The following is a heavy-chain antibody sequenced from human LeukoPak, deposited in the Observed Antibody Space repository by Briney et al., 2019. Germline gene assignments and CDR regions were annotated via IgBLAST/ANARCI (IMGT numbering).Heavy chain of an antibody. CDR3: ARVGVSSDWYFDL. CDR2: IKQDGSEK. V-gene: IGHV3-7*05. Sequence: PGESLRLSCAASGFTFSRYWMSWVRQAPGKGLQWVANIKQDGSEKYYVDSVKGRFTISRDNAKNSLFLQMNSLRAEDTAVYYCARVGVSSDWYFDLWGRGTLVTVSS. CDR1: GFTFSRYW. J-gene: IGHJ2*01. D-gene: IGHD2-8*01.